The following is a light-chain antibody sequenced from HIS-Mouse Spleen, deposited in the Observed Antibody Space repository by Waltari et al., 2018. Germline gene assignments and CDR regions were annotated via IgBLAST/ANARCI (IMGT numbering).Light chain of an antibody. J-gene: IGLJ2*01. CDR1: SSAAGGYNY. Sequence: QSALTQPASVSGSPGQSITTSCTGTSSAAGGYNYVSWYQQHPGKAPKLMIYDVSTRPSGVSNRFSGSKSGNTASLTISGLQAEDEADYYCSSYTSSSTEVFGGGTKLTVL. CDR2: DVS. V-gene: IGLV2-14*03. CDR3: SSYTSSSTEV.